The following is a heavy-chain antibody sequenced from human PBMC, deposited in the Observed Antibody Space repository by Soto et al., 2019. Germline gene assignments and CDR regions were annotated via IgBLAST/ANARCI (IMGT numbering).Heavy chain of an antibody. D-gene: IGHD2-15*01. J-gene: IGHJ4*02. CDR1: GGSMSSYY. V-gene: IGHV4-4*07. Sequence: TLSRTCTVSGGSMSSYYWSWIRQSAAKGLEWIGRIYPGGSTNYSPSLKSRVTMSADTSKNQFSLRLTSVTAADTAVYYCARANVGPPGGGSWIMPFDFWGQGTLVTVSS. CDR3: ARANVGPPGGGSWIMPFDF. CDR2: IYPGGST.